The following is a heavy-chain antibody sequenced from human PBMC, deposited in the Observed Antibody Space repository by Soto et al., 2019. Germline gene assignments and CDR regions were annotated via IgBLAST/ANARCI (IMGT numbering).Heavy chain of an antibody. V-gene: IGHV3-21*01. J-gene: IGHJ6*03. CDR1: GFTFSSYS. Sequence: GVSLRLSCAASGFTFSSYSMNWVRQAPGKGLEWVSSISSSSSYIYYADSVKGRFTISRDNAKNSLYLQMNSLRAEDTAVYYCARDGTVVPAAMDYYYYYYMDVWGKGTTVTVSS. CDR2: ISSSSSYI. CDR3: ARDGTVVPAAMDYYYYYYMDV. D-gene: IGHD2-2*01.